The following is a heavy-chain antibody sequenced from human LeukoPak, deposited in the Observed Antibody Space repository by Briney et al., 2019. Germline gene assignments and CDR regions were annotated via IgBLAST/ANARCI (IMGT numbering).Heavy chain of an antibody. J-gene: IGHJ4*02. Sequence: SETLSLTCTVSGGSISSYYWSWIRQPPGKGLEWIGYIYYSGSTNYNPSLKSRVTISVDTSKNQFSLKLSSVTAADTAVYYCARGVVSSGWYVDYWGQGTLVTASS. D-gene: IGHD6-19*01. CDR2: IYYSGST. V-gene: IGHV4-59*01. CDR1: GGSISSYY. CDR3: ARGVVSSGWYVDY.